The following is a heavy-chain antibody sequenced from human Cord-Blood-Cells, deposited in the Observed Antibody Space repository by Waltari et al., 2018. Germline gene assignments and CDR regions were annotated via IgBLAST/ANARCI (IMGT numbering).Heavy chain of an antibody. CDR1: GLRSARTT. D-gene: IGHD1-26*01. V-gene: IGHV3-33*01. J-gene: IGHJ4*02. CDR3: AREGLWEQLLVY. Sequence: QVQPLAYRARVVPPGGPRRLCFAASGLRSARTTTPRVRQAPGKGLEGVAVIWYDGSNNYDADSVKGRFTSSRDNSKNTLYLQMNSLRAEDTAVYYCAREGLWEQLLVYWGQGTLVTVSS. CDR2: IWYDGSNN.